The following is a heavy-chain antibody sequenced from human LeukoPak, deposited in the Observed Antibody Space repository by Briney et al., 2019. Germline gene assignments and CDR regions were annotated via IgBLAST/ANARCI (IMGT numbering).Heavy chain of an antibody. D-gene: IGHD6-13*01. V-gene: IGHV3-23*01. CDR2: IIGSSVDST. CDR3: AKDLEAAALYYYYYMDV. Sequence: PGGSLRLSFAPSEFTFSNYAMSWVRQAPGKALDWFSAIIGSSVDSTSYADSVTGRFSISRDNSKNTLYLQMNSLRAEDTALYHCAKDLEAAALYYYYYMDVWGKGTTVTVSS. CDR1: EFTFSNYA. J-gene: IGHJ6*03.